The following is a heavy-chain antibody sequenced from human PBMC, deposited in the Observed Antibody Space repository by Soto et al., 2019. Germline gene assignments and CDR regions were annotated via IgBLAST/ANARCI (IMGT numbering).Heavy chain of an antibody. V-gene: IGHV3-7*01. CDR3: ARVSGPGVLRFLEWLPDYYYYGMDV. CDR2: IKQDGSEK. D-gene: IGHD3-3*01. J-gene: IGHJ6*02. Sequence: GGSLRLSCAGSGFTFSSYWMSWVRQAPGKGLEWVANIKQDGSEKYYVDSVKGRFTISRDNAKNSLYLQMNSLRAEDTAVYYCARVSGPGVLRFLEWLPDYYYYGMDVWGQGTTVTVSS. CDR1: GFTFSSYW.